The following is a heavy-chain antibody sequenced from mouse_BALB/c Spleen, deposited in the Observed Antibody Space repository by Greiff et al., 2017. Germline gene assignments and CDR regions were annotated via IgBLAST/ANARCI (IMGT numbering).Heavy chain of an antibody. V-gene: IGHV3-2*02. CDR3: ARSYNYYAMDY. J-gene: IGHJ4*01. Sequence: ESGPCLVKPSQSLSLTCTVTGYSITSDYAWNWIRQFPGNKLEWMGYISYSGSTSYNPSLKSRISITRDTSKNQFFLQLNSVTTEDTATYYCARSYNYYAMDYWGQGTSVTVSS. CDR1: GYSITSDYA. CDR2: ISYSGST.